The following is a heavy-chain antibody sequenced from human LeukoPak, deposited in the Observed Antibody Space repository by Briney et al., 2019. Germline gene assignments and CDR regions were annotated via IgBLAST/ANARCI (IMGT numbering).Heavy chain of an antibody. CDR2: IRYDGSNK. Sequence: GGSLRLSCAASGFTFSTYGMHWVRQAPGKGLEWVAFIRYDGSNKYYADSVKGRFTISRDNSKSTLYLQMNSPRSEDTALYYCAKDSLGYCTGGSCYWNDYWGQGTLVTVSA. D-gene: IGHD2-15*01. V-gene: IGHV3-30*02. J-gene: IGHJ4*02. CDR3: AKDSLGYCTGGSCYWNDY. CDR1: GFTFSTYG.